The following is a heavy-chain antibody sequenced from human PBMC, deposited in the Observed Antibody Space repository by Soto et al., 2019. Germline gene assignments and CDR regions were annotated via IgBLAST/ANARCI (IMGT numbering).Heavy chain of an antibody. J-gene: IGHJ4*02. D-gene: IGHD3-9*01. CDR3: ANSVDVLAPWN. CDR1: GYSISGGFY. CDR2: IYHGGSS. Sequence: SETLSLTCAVSGYSISGGFYWVWIRQPPGKGLEWIGSIYHGGSSYFNPSLKSRATISMDTSENQFSLKLNSVTAADTAIYFCANSVDVLAPWNWGQGTLVTVSS. V-gene: IGHV4-38-2*01.